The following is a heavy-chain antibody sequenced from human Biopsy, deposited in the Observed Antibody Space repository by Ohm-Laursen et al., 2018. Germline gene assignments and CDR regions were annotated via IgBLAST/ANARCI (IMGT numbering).Heavy chain of an antibody. Sequence: SLRLSCTASGFTFSSNAMEWVRQAPGKGLEWVSSIAERSTYISYADSVKGRFTISRDNAQNSLYLQMNNLRVEDTAVYYCARERGRKSIAATDYWGQGVLVTVSS. CDR1: GFTFSSNA. D-gene: IGHD6-6*01. CDR2: IAERSTYI. J-gene: IGHJ4*02. V-gene: IGHV3-21*06. CDR3: ARERGRKSIAATDY.